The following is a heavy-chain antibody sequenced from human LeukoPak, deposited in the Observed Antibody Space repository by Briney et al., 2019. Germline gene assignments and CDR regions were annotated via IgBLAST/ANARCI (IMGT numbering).Heavy chain of an antibody. CDR1: GVTFSTYR. V-gene: IGHV3-7*03. CDR2: IKQDGSEK. Sequence: GGSLRLSCEASGVTFSTYRMSWVRQAPWKGLEWVANIKQDGSEKYYVDSVKGRFTISRDNAKNSLYLQMNSLRAEDTAVYYCARVAENWFDPWGQGTVVTVSS. CDR3: ARVAENWFDP. J-gene: IGHJ5*02.